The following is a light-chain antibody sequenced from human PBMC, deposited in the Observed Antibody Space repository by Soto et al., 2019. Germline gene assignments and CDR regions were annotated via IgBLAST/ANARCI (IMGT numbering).Light chain of an antibody. Sequence: DIQMTQSPSALSASVGDRVTITCRASQGISNYLAWYQQKPGKAPKLLIYAASTLQSGVPSRFSGSGSGKDFTLTIRSLQPEDFATYYCQQLESDPPWTCGQGTRVEIK. CDR1: QGISNY. CDR3: QQLESDPPWT. V-gene: IGKV1-27*01. CDR2: AAS. J-gene: IGKJ1*01.